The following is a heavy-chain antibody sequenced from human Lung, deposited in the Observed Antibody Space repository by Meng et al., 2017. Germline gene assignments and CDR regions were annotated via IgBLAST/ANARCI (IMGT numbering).Heavy chain of an antibody. CDR3: ARDEDISAAGKLFGDY. CDR2: IDPKSGDT. D-gene: IGHD6-13*01. CDR1: GYNFPDYW. J-gene: IGHJ4*02. V-gene: IGHV1-2*06. Sequence: QVRRGRVGAEGKNPGASVKVPCKPSGYNFPDYWLHWVRRAPGQGLEWMGRIDPKSGDTHYAQRFQGRVTMTGDTSISTAYMELSGLRSDDTAMYYCARDEDISAAGKLFGDYWGQGTLVTVSS.